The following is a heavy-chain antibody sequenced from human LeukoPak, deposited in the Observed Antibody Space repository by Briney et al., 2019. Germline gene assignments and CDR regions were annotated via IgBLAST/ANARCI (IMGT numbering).Heavy chain of an antibody. Sequence: GESLKISCKGSGYSFTNYWIGWVRQMPGKGLEWMGIIYPDDSDTRYSPSFQGQVTISADKSISAAYLQWSSLKASDTAIYYCARYYYDRTVRPCDYWGQGTLVTVSP. CDR2: IYPDDSDT. CDR3: ARYYYDRTVRPCDY. J-gene: IGHJ4*02. CDR1: GYSFTNYW. D-gene: IGHD3-22*01. V-gene: IGHV5-51*01.